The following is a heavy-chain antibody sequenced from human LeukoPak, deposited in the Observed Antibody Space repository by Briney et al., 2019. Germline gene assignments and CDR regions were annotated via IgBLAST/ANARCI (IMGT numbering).Heavy chain of an antibody. CDR2: IYTSRST. Sequence: SETLSLTCTVSGGPISSHYWSWIRQPPGKGLEWIGYIYTSRSTNYNPSLKSRVTISVDTSKNQFSLKLSSVTAADTAVYYCARHARGRGPTAGYYMDVWGKGTTVTVSS. V-gene: IGHV4-4*09. CDR3: ARHARGRGPTAGYYMDV. CDR1: GGPISSHY. D-gene: IGHD3-10*02. J-gene: IGHJ6*03.